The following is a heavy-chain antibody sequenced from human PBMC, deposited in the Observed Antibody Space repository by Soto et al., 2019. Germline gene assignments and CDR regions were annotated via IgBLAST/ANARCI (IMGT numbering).Heavy chain of an antibody. CDR2: INHSGST. CDR1: GDSISSGAYY. J-gene: IGHJ6*02. D-gene: IGHD5-18*01. Sequence: PSETLSLTCTVSGDSISSGAYYWSWIRQPPGKGLEWIGEINHSGSTNYNPSLKSRVTISVDTSKNQFSLKLSSVTAADTAVYYCARGLGYRGPYYYYYYGMDVWGQGTTVTVSS. V-gene: IGHV4-39*07. CDR3: ARGLGYRGPYYYYYYGMDV.